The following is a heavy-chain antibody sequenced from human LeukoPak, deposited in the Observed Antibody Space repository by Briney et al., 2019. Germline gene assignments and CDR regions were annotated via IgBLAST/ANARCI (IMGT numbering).Heavy chain of an antibody. CDR1: GFTFSSYN. CDR2: ITSGSSYI. D-gene: IGHD5-12*01. CDR3: ARALGGYSGYDSYYYYYYMDV. V-gene: IGHV3-21*01. J-gene: IGHJ6*03. Sequence: AGGSLRLSCAASGFTFSSYNMNWVRQAPGKGLEWVSSITSGSSYIYYADSVKGRFTISRDNAKNSLYLQMNSLRAEDTAVYYCARALGGYSGYDSYYYYYYMDVWGKGTTVTVSS.